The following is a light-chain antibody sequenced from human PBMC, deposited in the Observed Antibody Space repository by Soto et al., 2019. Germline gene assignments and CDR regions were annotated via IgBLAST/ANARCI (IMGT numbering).Light chain of an antibody. V-gene: IGKV3-15*01. Sequence: RASLACRASESVRSSYLAWFQQKPGQAPRLLIYGASTTATGIPARFSCSGAGTVFTRTAVCVLSVDCAYDLCRQNNIWPTCGQGTKVDIK. CDR2: GAS. CDR3: RQNNIWPT. CDR1: ESVRSSY. J-gene: IGKJ1*01.